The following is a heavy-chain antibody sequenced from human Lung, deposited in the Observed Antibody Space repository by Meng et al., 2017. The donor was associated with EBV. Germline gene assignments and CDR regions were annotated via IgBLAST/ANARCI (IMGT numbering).Heavy chain of an antibody. Sequence: QVQLVQSGSELKKPVASVKLSCKASGYTFTSYTMNWVRQAPGQGLEWMGWINTNTANPTYAQGFTGRFVFSLDTSVSTAYLQISSLKAEDTAVYYCGTLKYTSGFYGPAYWGQGALVTVSS. CDR2: INTNTANP. V-gene: IGHV7-4-1*02. CDR3: GTLKYTSGFYGPAY. D-gene: IGHD6-19*01. CDR1: GYTFTSYT. J-gene: IGHJ4*02.